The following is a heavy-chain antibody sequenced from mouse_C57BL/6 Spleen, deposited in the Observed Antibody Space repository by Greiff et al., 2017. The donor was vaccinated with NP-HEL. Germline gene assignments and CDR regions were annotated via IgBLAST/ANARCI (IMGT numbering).Heavy chain of an antibody. CDR2: IRSKSNNYAT. V-gene: IGHV10-1*01. CDR3: VRVGSSYVPFAY. J-gene: IGHJ3*01. Sequence: EVKLVESGGGLVQPKGSLKLSCAASGFSFNTYAMNWVRQAPGKGLEWVARIRSKSNNYATYYDDSVKDRFTISRDDSESMLYLQMNNLKTEDTAMYYCVRVGSSYVPFAYWGQGTLVTVSA. D-gene: IGHD1-1*01. CDR1: GFSFNTYA.